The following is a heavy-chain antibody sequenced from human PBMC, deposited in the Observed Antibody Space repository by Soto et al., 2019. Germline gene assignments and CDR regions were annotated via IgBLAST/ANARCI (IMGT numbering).Heavy chain of an antibody. Sequence: GGSLRLSCAASGFTFSFYAMTWVRQAPGKGLEWVSIISGSGDSTLYADSVEGRLTISRDNAKNTLYLQMNSLRAEDTAVYYCARPALEPDWYFDLWGRGTLVTVSS. CDR3: ARPALEPDWYFDL. V-gene: IGHV3-23*01. CDR1: GFTFSFYA. J-gene: IGHJ2*01. CDR2: ISGSGDST.